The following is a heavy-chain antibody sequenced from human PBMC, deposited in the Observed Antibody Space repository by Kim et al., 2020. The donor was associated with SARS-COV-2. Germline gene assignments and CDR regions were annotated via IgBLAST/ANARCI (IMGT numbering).Heavy chain of an antibody. D-gene: IGHD5-12*01. CDR3: ANGYSYRYFDY. Sequence: RTWYGDCMKRRFTISRDNSKNTLYLQSHSLRAEDTAIYFCANGYSYRYFDYWGQGALVTVSS. V-gene: IGHV3-23*01. CDR2: RT. J-gene: IGHJ4*02.